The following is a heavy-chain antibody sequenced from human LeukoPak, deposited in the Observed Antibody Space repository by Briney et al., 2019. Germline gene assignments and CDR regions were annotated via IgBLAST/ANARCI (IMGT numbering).Heavy chain of an antibody. J-gene: IGHJ3*01. CDR3: AREFSSKLEWLAYVTGDDAFDV. D-gene: IGHD3-3*01. CDR2: VNPKTGGT. V-gene: IGHV1-2*02. CDR1: GYSFTGYH. Sequence: GASVKVSCKAFGYSFTGYHLHWVRQAPRQGLEWMGWVNPKTGGTNYARKLQGRVTMTRDTSINTVNMELSRLTSGDTAVYYCAREFSSKLEWLAYVTGDDAFDVWGQGTMITVS.